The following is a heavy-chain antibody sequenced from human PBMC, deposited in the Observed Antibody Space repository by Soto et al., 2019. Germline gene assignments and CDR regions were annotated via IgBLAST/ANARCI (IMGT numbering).Heavy chain of an antibody. CDR1: AASISSGGYY. CDR3: ASSVFP. V-gene: IGHV4-31*03. J-gene: IGHJ5*02. D-gene: IGHD6-19*01. Sequence: QLQLPELGPGLSEPSQTLSLTCTVSAASISSGGYYWSWIPQHPGKRLGRIAYIYYSGNTYYNPSLKRRVTISVDTSTTQFSLKLTSVAAAGTAVYYCASSVFPWGQGTLVTVSS. CDR2: IYYSGNT.